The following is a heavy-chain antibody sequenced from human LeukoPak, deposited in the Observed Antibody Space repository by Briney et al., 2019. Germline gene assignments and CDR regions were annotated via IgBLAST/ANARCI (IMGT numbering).Heavy chain of an antibody. Sequence: PGGSLRLSCAASGFTFDDYGMSWVRQAPGKGLEWVSGINWNGGSTGYADSVKGRFTISRDNAKNSLYLQMNSLRTEDTALYYCAKANAPTHYYGSGSRDRGYYYMDVWGKGTTVTISS. D-gene: IGHD3-10*01. CDR1: GFTFDDYG. J-gene: IGHJ6*03. V-gene: IGHV3-20*04. CDR2: INWNGGST. CDR3: AKANAPTHYYGSGSRDRGYYYMDV.